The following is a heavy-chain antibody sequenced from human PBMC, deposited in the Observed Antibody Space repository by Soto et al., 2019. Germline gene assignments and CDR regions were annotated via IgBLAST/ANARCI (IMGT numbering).Heavy chain of an antibody. D-gene: IGHD3-3*01. CDR1: GFTFSSYW. Sequence: EVQLVESGGGLVQPGGSLRLSCAASGFTFSSYWMSWVRQAPGKGLEWVANIKQDGSEKYYVDSVKGGFTISRDNAKNSLYLQMNSLRAEDTAVYYCARDPDVTIFGVVTSIADYWGQGTLVTVSS. V-gene: IGHV3-7*01. CDR2: IKQDGSEK. CDR3: ARDPDVTIFGVVTSIADY. J-gene: IGHJ4*02.